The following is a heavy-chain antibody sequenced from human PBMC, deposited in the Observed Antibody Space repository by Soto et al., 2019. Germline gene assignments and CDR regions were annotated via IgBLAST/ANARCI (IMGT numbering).Heavy chain of an antibody. CDR3: ARDLDYYGSGSHYYYGMGV. D-gene: IGHD3-10*01. CDR2: IVPIYGTR. V-gene: IGHV1-69*13. CDR1: GGTFSRYA. Sequence: SVKVSCKASGGTFSRYAFSWVRQAPGQGLEWMGGIVPIYGTRGFAQKFQGRLTITADEPTRTAYMELSSLRSEDTAVYYCARDLDYYGSGSHYYYGMGVWGQGTTVTVSS. J-gene: IGHJ6*02.